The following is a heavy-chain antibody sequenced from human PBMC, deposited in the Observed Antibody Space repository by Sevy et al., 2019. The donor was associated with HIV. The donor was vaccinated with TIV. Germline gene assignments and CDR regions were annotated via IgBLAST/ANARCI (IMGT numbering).Heavy chain of an antibody. CDR2: IYYTRST. CDR3: ARGRPDYYYGMDV. Sequence: SESLSLTCNVSGDSISGYYWSWIRQPPGKGLEWFGYIYYTRSTNYNPSLKSQVTISKDTSKNQDSLKLSSVIVADTGEYYCARGRPDYYYGMDVWGQGTTVTVSS. V-gene: IGHV4-59*01. J-gene: IGHJ6*02. CDR1: GDSISGYY.